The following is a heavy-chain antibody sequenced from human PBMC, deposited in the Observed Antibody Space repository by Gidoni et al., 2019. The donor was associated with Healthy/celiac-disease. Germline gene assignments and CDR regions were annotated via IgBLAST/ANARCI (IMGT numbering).Heavy chain of an antibody. J-gene: IGHJ3*02. V-gene: IGHV4-38-2*01. D-gene: IGHD3-22*01. CDR3: ARALTYYYDSSGLEAFDI. Sequence: QVQLQESGPGLVKPSETLSLTCAVSGYSISSGYYWGWIRQPPGKGLEGIGSIYHSGRTYYNPSLKSRVTISVDTSKNQFSLKRSSVTAADTAVYYCARALTYYYDSSGLEAFDIWGQGTMVTVSS. CDR1: GYSISSGYY. CDR2: IYHSGRT.